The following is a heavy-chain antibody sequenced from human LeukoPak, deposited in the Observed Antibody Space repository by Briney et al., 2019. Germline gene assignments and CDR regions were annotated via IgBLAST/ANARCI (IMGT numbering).Heavy chain of an antibody. Sequence: GGSLRLSCSASGFTFNRFYLHWVRQAPGKGLEWVAVISYDGSNKYYADSVKGRFTISRDNSKNTLYLQMNSLRAEDTAVYYCARSPQGSSRLRYFDEYGMDVWGQGTTVTVSS. CDR1: GFTFNRFY. J-gene: IGHJ6*02. D-gene: IGHD3-9*01. CDR2: ISYDGSNK. CDR3: ARSPQGSSRLRYFDEYGMDV. V-gene: IGHV3-30*04.